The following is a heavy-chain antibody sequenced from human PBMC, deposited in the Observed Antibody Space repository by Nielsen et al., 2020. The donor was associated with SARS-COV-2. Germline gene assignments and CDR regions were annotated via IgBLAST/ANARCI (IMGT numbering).Heavy chain of an antibody. Sequence: GESLKISCAASGFTFSNAWMSWVRQAPGKGLEWVGRIKSKTDGGTTDYAAPVKGRFTISRDDSKNTLYLQMNSLKTEDTAVYYCTTGPVDDYVWGSYPTYFDYWGQGTLVTVSS. V-gene: IGHV3-15*01. J-gene: IGHJ4*02. CDR3: TTGPVDDYVWGSYPTYFDY. CDR2: IKSKTDGGTT. CDR1: GFTFSNAW. D-gene: IGHD3-16*02.